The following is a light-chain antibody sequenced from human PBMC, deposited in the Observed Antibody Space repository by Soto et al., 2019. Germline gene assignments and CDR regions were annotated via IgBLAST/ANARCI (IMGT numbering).Light chain of an antibody. V-gene: IGKV3-15*01. CDR3: KQYNNWPPWT. CDR1: QSVSSN. Sequence: EIVMTQSPATLSVSPGERATLSCRASQSVSSNLAWYQQKPGQAPRLLIYGASTRATGIPARFSGSGSGTDFTITISRLKSEDFAVYCHKQYNNWPPWTFGQGTKVEIK. J-gene: IGKJ1*01. CDR2: GAS.